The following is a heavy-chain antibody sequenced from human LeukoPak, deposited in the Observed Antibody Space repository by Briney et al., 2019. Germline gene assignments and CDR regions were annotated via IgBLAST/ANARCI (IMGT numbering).Heavy chain of an antibody. CDR1: GGSFSGYY. CDR3: ARGSNYYDSGEGWFDP. D-gene: IGHD3-10*01. CDR2: INHSGST. Sequence: PSETLSLTCAVYGGSFSGYYWSWIRQPPGKGLEWIGEINHSGSTNYNPSLKSRVTISVDTSKNQFSLKLSSVTAADTAVYYCARGSNYYDSGEGWFDPWGQGTLVTVSS. J-gene: IGHJ5*02. V-gene: IGHV4-34*01.